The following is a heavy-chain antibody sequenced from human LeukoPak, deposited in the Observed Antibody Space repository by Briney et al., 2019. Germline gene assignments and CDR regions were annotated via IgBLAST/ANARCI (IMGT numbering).Heavy chain of an antibody. CDR1: GFTFSTYA. D-gene: IGHD3-3*01. J-gene: IGHJ6*03. CDR3: ARVRFLESFSTFGRDSYYYYMDV. CDR2: IRGSGDIT. V-gene: IGHV3-23*01. Sequence: PGGSLRLSCAASGFTFSTYAMSWVRQAPGKGLEWVSAIRGSGDITDYADSVKGRFTISRDNSKNTLYLQMNSLRAEDTAVYYCARVRFLESFSTFGRDSYYYYMDVWGIGTTVTVSS.